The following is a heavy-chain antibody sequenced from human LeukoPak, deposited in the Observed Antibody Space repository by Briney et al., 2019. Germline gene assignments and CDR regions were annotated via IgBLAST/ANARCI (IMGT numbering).Heavy chain of an antibody. J-gene: IGHJ4*02. D-gene: IGHD6-13*01. V-gene: IGHV3-33*01. CDR1: GFTFSSYG. CDR3: ARDRESSSSWLLDY. Sequence: PGRSLRLSCAASGFTFSSYGMHWVRQAPGKGLEWVAFIRYDGSNKYYADSVKGRFTISRDNSKNTLFLQMNSLRAEDTAVYYCARDRESSSSWLLDYWGQGTLVTVSS. CDR2: IRYDGSNK.